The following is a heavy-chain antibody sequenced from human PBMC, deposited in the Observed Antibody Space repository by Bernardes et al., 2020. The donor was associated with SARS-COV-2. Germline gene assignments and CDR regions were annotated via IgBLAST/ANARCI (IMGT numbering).Heavy chain of an antibody. D-gene: IGHD2-21*02. CDR2: IYSSGTT. CDR1: SGSISNSNYY. Sequence: SETLSLTCTVSSGSISNSNYYWGWIRQPPGKGLEWIGSIYSSGTTYKNPSLQSRVTKSVDTSKNQFSLRLTSVTAADTAVYYCVGSSCGRDCYIGVLRSWDYRMDVWGQGNKVTVAP. J-gene: IGHJ6*01. V-gene: IGHV4-39*01. CDR3: VGSSCGRDCYIGVLRSWDYRMDV.